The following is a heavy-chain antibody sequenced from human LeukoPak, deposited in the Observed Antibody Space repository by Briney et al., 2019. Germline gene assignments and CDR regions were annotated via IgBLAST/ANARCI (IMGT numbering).Heavy chain of an antibody. CDR1: GGSISSGGYY. Sequence: PSQTLSLTCTVSGGSISSGGYYWSCIRQHPGKGLEWIGYIYYSGSTYYNPSLKSRVTISVDTSKNQLSLKLSSVTAADTAVYYCARGGGYNYRLSRFDLWGRGTLVTVSS. CDR3: ARGGGYNYRLSRFDL. CDR2: IYYSGST. D-gene: IGHD5-24*01. V-gene: IGHV4-31*03. J-gene: IGHJ2*01.